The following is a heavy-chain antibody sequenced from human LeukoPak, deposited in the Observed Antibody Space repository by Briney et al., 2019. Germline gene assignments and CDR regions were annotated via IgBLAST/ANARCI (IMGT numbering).Heavy chain of an antibody. CDR3: ARGKYYFDY. J-gene: IGHJ4*02. CDR2: VKQDGSEK. V-gene: IGHV3-7*04. Sequence: GGSLRLSCAASGFTFSSDWMSWVRQAPGKGLEWVANVKQDGSEKYYVDSVKGRFTISRDNAKNSLYLQMSSLRAEDTAVYYCARGKYYFDYWGQGTLVTVSS. CDR1: GFTFSSDW.